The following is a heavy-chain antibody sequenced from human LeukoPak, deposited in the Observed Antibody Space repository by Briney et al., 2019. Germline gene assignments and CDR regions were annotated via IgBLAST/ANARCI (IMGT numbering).Heavy chain of an antibody. Sequence: SETLSLTCTVSGGSISSTSYYWGWIRQPPGKGLEWIANIYHTGSTYYNPSLKSRVIISVDTSANQFSLKLNSVTAADTAVYYCARPIRSRDNNWFDPWGQGILVTVSS. J-gene: IGHJ5*02. CDR1: GGSISSTSYY. CDR3: ARPIRSRDNNWFDP. CDR2: IYHTGST. V-gene: IGHV4-39*01. D-gene: IGHD3-10*01.